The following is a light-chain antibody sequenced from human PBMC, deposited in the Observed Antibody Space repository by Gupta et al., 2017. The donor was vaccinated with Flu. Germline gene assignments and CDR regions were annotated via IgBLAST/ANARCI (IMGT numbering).Light chain of an antibody. CDR1: SGSIASNY. CDR2: EDN. CDR3: QSYDSSNHVV. Sequence: NFMLTPPPPVSESPGKTVTISCTRSSGSIASNYVQWYQQRPGSAPTTVIYEDNQRPTGVPDLFSCSIDSSSNTASLTISGRKNEDEADYYCQSYDSSNHVVFGGGTKLTVL. J-gene: IGLJ2*01. V-gene: IGLV6-57*03.